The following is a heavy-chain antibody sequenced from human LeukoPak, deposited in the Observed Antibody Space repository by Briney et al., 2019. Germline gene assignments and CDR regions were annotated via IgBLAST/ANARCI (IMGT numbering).Heavy chain of an antibody. CDR3: ARVRHRIAVAGLSNWFDP. D-gene: IGHD6-19*01. CDR1: GYTFTSYG. CDR2: ISAYNGNT. Sequence: EASVKVSCKASGYTFTSYGISWVRQAPGQGLEWMGWISAYNGNTNYAQKLQGRVTMTTDTSTSTAYMELRSLRSDDTAVYYCARVRHRIAVAGLSNWFDPWGQGTLVTVSS. J-gene: IGHJ5*02. V-gene: IGHV1-18*01.